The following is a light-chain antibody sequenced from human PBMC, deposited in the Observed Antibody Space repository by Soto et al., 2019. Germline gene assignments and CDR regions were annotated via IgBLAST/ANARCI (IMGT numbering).Light chain of an antibody. J-gene: IGLJ1*01. CDR3: SSYTNSSTSYV. CDR2: DVS. V-gene: IGLV2-14*01. Sequence: QSVVTQPASVSGSPGQSITISCTGTSSDVGGYNYVSWYQQHPGKAPKLMIYDVSNRPSGVSNRFSGSKSGNTASLTISGLQAEDEADYYCSSYTNSSTSYVFGTGTKVTVL. CDR1: SSDVGGYNY.